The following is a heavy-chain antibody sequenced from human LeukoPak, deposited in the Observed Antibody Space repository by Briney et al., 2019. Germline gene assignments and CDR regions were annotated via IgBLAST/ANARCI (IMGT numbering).Heavy chain of an antibody. CDR1: GFTFSSYA. D-gene: IGHD4-17*01. CDR3: ARTTTTVTASFDY. J-gene: IGHJ4*02. Sequence: GGSLRLSCAASGFTFSSYAMTWVRQAPGRGLEWVSALSGNGGTTYYADSVKGRFTISRDNSKNTLYLQMNSLRAEDTALYYCARTTTTVTASFDYWGQGTLVTVSS. CDR2: LSGNGGTT. V-gene: IGHV3-23*01.